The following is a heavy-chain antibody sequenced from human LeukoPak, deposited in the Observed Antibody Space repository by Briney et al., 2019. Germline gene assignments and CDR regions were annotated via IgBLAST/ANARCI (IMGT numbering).Heavy chain of an antibody. V-gene: IGHV3-30*18. D-gene: IGHD6-13*01. Sequence: PGGSLRLSCAASGFTFSNYGMHWVRQAPGKGLEWVAVMSYDGNNKYYADSVKGRFTISRDNSKNTLYLQMNSLRAEDTAVYYCAKDQGYSSSWYTFDTWGQGTMVTVSS. J-gene: IGHJ3*02. CDR3: AKDQGYSSSWYTFDT. CDR2: MSYDGNNK. CDR1: GFTFSNYG.